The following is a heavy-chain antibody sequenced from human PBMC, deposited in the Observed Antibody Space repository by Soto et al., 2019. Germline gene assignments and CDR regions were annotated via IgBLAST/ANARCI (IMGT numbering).Heavy chain of an antibody. CDR1: GGSISSYY. CDR2: IYYSGST. Sequence: SETLSLTCTVSGGSISSYYWSWIRQPPGKGLEWIGYIYYSGSTNYNPSLKSRVTISVDTSKNQFSLKLSSVTAADTAVYYCARGHSWASYYFDYWGQGTLVTVSS. D-gene: IGHD2-15*01. CDR3: ARGHSWASYYFDY. J-gene: IGHJ4*02. V-gene: IGHV4-59*01.